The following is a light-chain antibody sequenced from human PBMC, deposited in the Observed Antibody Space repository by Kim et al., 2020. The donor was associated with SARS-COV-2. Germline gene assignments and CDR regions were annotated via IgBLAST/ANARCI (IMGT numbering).Light chain of an antibody. CDR1: QSVSSSY. CDR2: GAS. J-gene: IGKJ4*01. CDR3: QQDYNFPLWLT. V-gene: IGKV3D-7*01. Sequence: PGERVTLSCRASQSVSSSYLTWYQQKPGQAPRLLIYGASTRATGIPARFSGSGSGTDFTLTISSLQPEDFAVYYCQQDYNFPLWLTFGGGTKVEIK.